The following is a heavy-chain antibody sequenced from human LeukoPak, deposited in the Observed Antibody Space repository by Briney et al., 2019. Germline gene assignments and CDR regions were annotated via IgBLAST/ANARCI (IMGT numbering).Heavy chain of an antibody. CDR2: ISYDGSNK. CDR1: GFTFSSYA. J-gene: IGHJ4*02. Sequence: GGSLRLSCAASGFTFSSYAMYWVRQAPGKGLEWVAVISYDGSNKYYADSVKGRFTISRDNSKNTLYLQINSLRAEDTAVYYCARDFDYWGQGTLGPVSS. V-gene: IGHV3-30-3*01. CDR3: ARDFDY.